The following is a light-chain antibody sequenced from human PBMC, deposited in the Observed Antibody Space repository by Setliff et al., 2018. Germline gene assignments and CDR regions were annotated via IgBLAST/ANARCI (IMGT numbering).Light chain of an antibody. V-gene: IGLV3-21*04. CDR2: YDS. J-gene: IGLJ1*01. CDR3: QVWDSGSENYV. CDR1: NIGGKS. Sequence: LTQPPSVPVAPGKTARITCGGNNIGGKSVNWYQQKPGQAPVLVIYYDSDRPSGIPERFFGSNSGNTATLTISRVEAGDEADYYCQVWDSGSENYVFGTGTKGTVL.